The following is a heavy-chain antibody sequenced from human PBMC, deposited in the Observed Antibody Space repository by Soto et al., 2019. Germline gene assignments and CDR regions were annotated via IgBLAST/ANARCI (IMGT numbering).Heavy chain of an antibody. V-gene: IGHV1-2*02. J-gene: IGHJ4*02. CDR1: GYTFTDNF. CDR3: ARERRDEDYFDY. CDR2: INPNSGGT. Sequence: QVQLVQSGAEMKKPGASVKVSCKTSGYTFTDNFLQWVRQAPGQGLEWMGWINPNSGGTHYAQKFQGRVTMTTDTYSSTAYMDLTRLTSDDTAVYYCARERRDEDYFDYWGQGTLVTVSS.